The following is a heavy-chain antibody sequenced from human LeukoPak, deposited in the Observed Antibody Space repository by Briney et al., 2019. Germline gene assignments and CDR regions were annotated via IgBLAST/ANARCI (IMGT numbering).Heavy chain of an antibody. D-gene: IGHD3-22*01. V-gene: IGHV3-30*03. CDR3: ARVTLPYYYDSSGLGY. CDR2: ISYDGSNK. J-gene: IGHJ4*02. Sequence: GGSLRLSCAASGFTFSSYGMHWVRQAPGKGLEWVAVISYDGSNKYYADSVKGRFTISRDNSKNTLYLQMNSLRAEDTAVYYCARVTLPYYYDSSGLGYWGQGTLVTASS. CDR1: GFTFSSYG.